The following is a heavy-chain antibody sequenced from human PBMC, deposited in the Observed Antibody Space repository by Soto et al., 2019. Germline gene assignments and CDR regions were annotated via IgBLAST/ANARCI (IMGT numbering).Heavy chain of an antibody. CDR2: ISYDGSNK. CDR3: AKGIGTMVRGVIITYYGMDV. D-gene: IGHD3-10*01. J-gene: IGHJ6*01. CDR1: GFTFSSYG. Sequence: QVQLVESGGGVVQPGRSLRLSCAASGFTFSSYGMHWVRQAPGKGLEWVAVISYDGSNKYYADSVKGRFTISRDNSKNTLYLQMNSLRAEDTAVYYCAKGIGTMVRGVIITYYGMDVW. V-gene: IGHV3-30*18.